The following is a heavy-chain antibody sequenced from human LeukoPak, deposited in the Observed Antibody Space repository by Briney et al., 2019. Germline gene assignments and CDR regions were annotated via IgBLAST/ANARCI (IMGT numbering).Heavy chain of an antibody. J-gene: IGHJ4*02. D-gene: IGHD3-16*02. CDR3: AKAGSISYRYYFDC. Sequence: GGSLRLSCAASGFAFGNYAMAWLRQAPGKGLEWVSATSGSGAFTYYADSVKGRFTFSRDNSKNTVYLQMNSLRAKDTAVYYCAKAGSISYRYYFDCCGQGTLVTVSS. CDR1: GFAFGNYA. CDR2: TSGSGAFT. V-gene: IGHV3-23*01.